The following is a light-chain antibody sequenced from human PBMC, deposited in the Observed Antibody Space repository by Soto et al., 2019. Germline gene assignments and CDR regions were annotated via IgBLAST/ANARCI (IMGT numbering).Light chain of an antibody. CDR2: DAS. CDR3: QQRSNWPPV. J-gene: IGKJ3*01. CDR1: QTVSRMY. V-gene: IGKV3-11*01. Sequence: EIVLTQSPVTLSLSPGERATLSCRASQTVSRMYLSWFQQKPGQAPRLLIYDASNRATGIPARFSGSGSGTDFTLTISSLEPEDFAVYYCQQRSNWPPVFGPGTKVDIK.